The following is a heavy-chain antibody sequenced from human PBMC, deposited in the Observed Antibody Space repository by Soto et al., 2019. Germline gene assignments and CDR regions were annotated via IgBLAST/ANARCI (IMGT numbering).Heavy chain of an antibody. Sequence: PGESLKISCKGSGYTFTDYWIGWVRQLPGKVLEWMGIIYPGDSDTRYSPSFQGHVTITVDKSTSTAYLQWNTLKASDTAMYYCAKSPRVLLWFGDPPRAYCYGMDVWGQGXTVTVYS. CDR1: GYTFTDYW. D-gene: IGHD3-10*01. J-gene: IGHJ6*02. V-gene: IGHV5-51*01. CDR3: AKSPRVLLWFGDPPRAYCYGMDV. CDR2: IYPGDSDT.